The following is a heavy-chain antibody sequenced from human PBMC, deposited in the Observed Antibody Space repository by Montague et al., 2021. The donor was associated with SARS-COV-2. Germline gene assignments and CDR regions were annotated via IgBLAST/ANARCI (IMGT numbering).Heavy chain of an antibody. Sequence: PALVKPTQTLTLTCTFSWFSLSTSGMCVSWIRQPPGKALEWLARIDWDDDKYYSTSLKTRLTISKDTSKNQVVLTMTNMDPVDTATYYCARTHYDILPGYYYDMDVWGQGTTVTVSS. CDR2: IDWDDDK. V-gene: IGHV2-70*11. J-gene: IGHJ6*02. CDR1: WFSLSTSGMC. D-gene: IGHD3-9*01. CDR3: ARTHYDILPGYYYDMDV.